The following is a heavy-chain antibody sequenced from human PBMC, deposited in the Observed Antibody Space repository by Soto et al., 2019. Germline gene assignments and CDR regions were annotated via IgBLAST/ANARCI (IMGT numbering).Heavy chain of an antibody. V-gene: IGHV1-2*04. D-gene: IGHD5-12*01. J-gene: IGHJ6*02. CDR3: ARVRHSATITSLIYGMDV. CDR1: GYTFTGYY. CDR2: INPNSGGT. Sequence: ASVKVSCKASGYTFTGYYMHWVRQAPGQGLEWMGWINPNSGGTNYAQKFQGWVTMTRDTSISTAYMELSRLRSDDTAVYYCARVRHSATITSLIYGMDVWGQGTTVTVSS.